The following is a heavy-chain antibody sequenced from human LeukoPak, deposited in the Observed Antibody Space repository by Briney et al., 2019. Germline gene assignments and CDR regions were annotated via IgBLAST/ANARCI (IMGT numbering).Heavy chain of an antibody. D-gene: IGHD1-26*01. J-gene: IGHJ4*02. CDR2: ISWNSGSI. CDR1: GFTFDDYA. CDR3: ARGPSGSYWEFDY. Sequence: GGSLRLSCAASGFTFDDYAMHWVRQAPGKGLEWVSGISWNSGSIGYADSVKGRFTISRDNAKNMLYVQMNSLRAEDTAVYYCARGPSGSYWEFDYWGQGTLVTVSS. V-gene: IGHV3-9*01.